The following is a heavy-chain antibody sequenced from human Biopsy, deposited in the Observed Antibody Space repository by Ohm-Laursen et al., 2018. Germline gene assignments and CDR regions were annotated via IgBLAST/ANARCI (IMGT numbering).Heavy chain of an antibody. CDR1: GFTFSNYG. CDR2: IWYDGSNK. V-gene: IGHV3-33*01. J-gene: IGHJ4*02. CDR3: AREPVGANYVDY. D-gene: IGHD1-26*01. Sequence: SLRLSCSASGFTFSNYGMHWVRQAPGKGLEWLADIWYDGSNKYYGDSVQGRFTISRDNSKNTVYLQMNSLRAEDPAVYYCAREPVGANYVDYWGQGTLVTVSS.